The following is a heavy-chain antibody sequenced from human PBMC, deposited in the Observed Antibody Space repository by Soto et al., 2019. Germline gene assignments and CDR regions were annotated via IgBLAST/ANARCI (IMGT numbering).Heavy chain of an antibody. CDR3: ASIPVYYDSSGYYDPDY. V-gene: IGHV3-21*01. Sequence: GGSLRLSCAASGFTFSSYSMNWVRQAPGKGLEWVSSISSSSSYIYYADSVKGRFTISRDNAKNSLYLQMNSLRAEDTAVYYCASIPVYYDSSGYYDPDYWGQGTLVTVSS. CDR1: GFTFSSYS. J-gene: IGHJ4*02. CDR2: ISSSSSYI. D-gene: IGHD3-22*01.